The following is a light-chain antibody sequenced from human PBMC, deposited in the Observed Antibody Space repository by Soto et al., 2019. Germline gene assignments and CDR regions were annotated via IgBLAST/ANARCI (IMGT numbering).Light chain of an antibody. V-gene: IGKV1-12*01. J-gene: IGKJ4*01. Sequence: DIQMTQSPSSVSASVGDRVTITCRASQGISSLLAWYQQKPGKAPNLLIHTASSLQSGVPSRFSGSGSGTDFTLTISSLQPEDFTTYYCQRANSFPLTFGGGTKVEIK. CDR2: TAS. CDR1: QGISSL. CDR3: QRANSFPLT.